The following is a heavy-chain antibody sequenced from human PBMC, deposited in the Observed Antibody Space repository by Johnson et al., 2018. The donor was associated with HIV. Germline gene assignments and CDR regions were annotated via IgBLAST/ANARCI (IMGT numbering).Heavy chain of an antibody. J-gene: IGHJ3*02. CDR2: IYSGGST. CDR1: GFTVSSNY. V-gene: IGHV3-66*01. CDR3: AKDQGFVYGGNSDAFDI. D-gene: IGHD4-23*01. Sequence: VQLVESGGDLVQPGGSLKLSCAASGFTVSSNYMSWVRQAPGKGLEWVSVIYSGGSTGYADSVKGRFTISRDNSKNTLYLQMNSLRVADTAVYYCAKDQGFVYGGNSDAFDIWGQGTMVAVSS.